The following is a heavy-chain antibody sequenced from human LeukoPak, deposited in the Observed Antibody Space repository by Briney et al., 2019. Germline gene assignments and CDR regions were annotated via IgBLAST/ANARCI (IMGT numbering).Heavy chain of an antibody. CDR3: ARSGWYDSYYSDS. V-gene: IGHV3-33*01. Sequence: GRSLRLSCAASGFTFSSYGMHWVRQAPGKGLEWVAVIWYDRNTKYYADSVKGRFTISRDNSKNTLYLQMKSLRAEDTAVYYCARSGWYDSYYSDSWGQGTLVTVSS. J-gene: IGHJ4*02. CDR2: IWYDRNTK. D-gene: IGHD6-19*01. CDR1: GFTFSSYG.